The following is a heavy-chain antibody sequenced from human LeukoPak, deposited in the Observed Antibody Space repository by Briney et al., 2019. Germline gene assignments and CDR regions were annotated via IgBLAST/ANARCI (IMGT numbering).Heavy chain of an antibody. Sequence: ASVKVSCKASGYTFTSYGISCVRQAPGQGLEWMGWISANNGNTNYAQKLQGSVTMTTDTSTSTAYMELRSLRSDDTAVYYCARDHISSPRGYFDYWGQGTLVTVSS. CDR3: ARDHISSPRGYFDY. V-gene: IGHV1-18*01. CDR2: ISANNGNT. D-gene: IGHD2-15*01. J-gene: IGHJ4*02. CDR1: GYTFTSYG.